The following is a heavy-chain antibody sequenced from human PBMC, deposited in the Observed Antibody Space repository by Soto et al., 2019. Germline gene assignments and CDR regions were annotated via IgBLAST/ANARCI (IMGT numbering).Heavy chain of an antibody. CDR3: ASHYDMWSGYLSPVDY. CDR1: GYTFSDFY. Sequence: GGSLRLSCAAPGYTFSDFYMGWIPQAPGDGLEWISYIDTSGTKIYYADSVKGRFTITRDNAKNSLYLEMNSLRDEDTAVYYCASHYDMWSGYLSPVDYWGQGTLVTVSS. V-gene: IGHV3-11*01. CDR2: IDTSGTKI. D-gene: IGHD3-3*01. J-gene: IGHJ4*02.